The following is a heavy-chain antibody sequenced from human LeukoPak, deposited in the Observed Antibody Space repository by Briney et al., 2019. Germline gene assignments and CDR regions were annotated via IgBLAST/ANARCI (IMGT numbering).Heavy chain of an antibody. V-gene: IGHV3-30*18. Sequence: GGSLRLSCAASGFTFSSFGMHWVRQAPGKGLEWVAVISYDGSDKYYADSVKGRFTISRDNSKNTLYLQLNSLRAEDTAVYYCAKGNLLWFGDKIGGAFDYWGQGTLVTVSS. D-gene: IGHD3-10*01. CDR1: GFTFSSFG. CDR3: AKGNLLWFGDKIGGAFDY. CDR2: ISYDGSDK. J-gene: IGHJ4*02.